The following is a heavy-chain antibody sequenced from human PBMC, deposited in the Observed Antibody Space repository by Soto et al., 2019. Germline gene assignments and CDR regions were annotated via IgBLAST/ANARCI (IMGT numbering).Heavy chain of an antibody. CDR2: TYYRSIWKT. CDR3: ARLVGNSWLDH. D-gene: IGHD6-6*01. V-gene: IGHV6-1*01. Sequence: QVQLQQSGPGLVKPSQTLSLTCAISGDSVSSNDAVWNWIRQSPSRGLGWLGRTYYRSIWKTEYAVSVKGRMAITPSASKNRISLQLNSVTPEGTAMYYCARLVGNSWLDHGGQGTLVTVSA. J-gene: IGHJ5*02. CDR1: GDSVSSNDAV.